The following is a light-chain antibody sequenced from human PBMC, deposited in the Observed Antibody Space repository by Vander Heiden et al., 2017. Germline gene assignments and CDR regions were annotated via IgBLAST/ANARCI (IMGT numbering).Light chain of an antibody. CDR3: QSADSSMEVV. CDR1: ALPKQY. Sequence: SYELTQPPSVSVSPGQTARITCPGDALPKQYAYWYQQKPGQAPVLVIYKDSERPSGIPERLSGSSSGTTVTLTISGVQAEDEADYYCQSADSSMEVVFGGGTKLTVL. J-gene: IGLJ2*01. V-gene: IGLV3-25*03. CDR2: KDS.